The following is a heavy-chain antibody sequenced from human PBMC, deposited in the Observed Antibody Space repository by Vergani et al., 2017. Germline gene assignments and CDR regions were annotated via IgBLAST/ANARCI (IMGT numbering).Heavy chain of an antibody. CDR2: VFHSGSA. J-gene: IGHJ4*02. D-gene: IGHD6-19*01. CDR3: ARVVAVAGLLGIFDY. V-gene: IGHV4-38-2*02. CDR1: GYSISRGYY. Sequence: QVQLQESGPGLVKPSETLSLTCSVSGYSISRGYYWGWIRQPPGKGLEWIATVFHSGSAYYNPSLRRRVTISVETSKNQFSLRLTTLTAADTAVYYCARVVAVAGLLGIFDYWGQGTLVTVSS.